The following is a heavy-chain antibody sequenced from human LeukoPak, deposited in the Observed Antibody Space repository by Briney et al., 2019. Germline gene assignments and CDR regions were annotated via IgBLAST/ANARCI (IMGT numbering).Heavy chain of an antibody. CDR3: ATAWAYCSSTSCSFDY. V-gene: IGHV1-24*01. CDR2: FDPEDGET. CDR1: VYTLTELS. Sequence: ASVKVSCKVSVYTLTELSMHWVRQAPGKGLEWMGGFDPEDGETIYAQKFQGRVTMTEDTSTDTAYMELSSLRSEDTAVYYCATAWAYCSSTSCSFDYWGQGTLVTVSS. D-gene: IGHD2-2*01. J-gene: IGHJ4*02.